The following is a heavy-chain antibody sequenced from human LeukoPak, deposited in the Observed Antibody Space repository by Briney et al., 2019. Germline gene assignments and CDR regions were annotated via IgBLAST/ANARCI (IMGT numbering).Heavy chain of an antibody. CDR2: IYYSGST. V-gene: IGHV4-59*08. D-gene: IGHD2-15*01. CDR3: ARHYGGNSYRRHFDY. Sequence: PSETLSLTCTVSGGSISSYYWSWIRQPPGKGLEWIGYIYYSGSTNYNPSLESRVTISVDTSKNQFSLKLSSVTAADTAVYYCARHYGGNSYRRHFDYWGQGTLVTVSS. J-gene: IGHJ4*02. CDR1: GGSISSYY.